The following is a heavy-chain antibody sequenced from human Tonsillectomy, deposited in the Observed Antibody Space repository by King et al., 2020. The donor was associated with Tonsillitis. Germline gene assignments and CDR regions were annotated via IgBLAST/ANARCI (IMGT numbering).Heavy chain of an antibody. V-gene: IGHV4-59*01. J-gene: IGHJ4*02. D-gene: IGHD3-22*01. CDR3: VIGAGWLPDY. CDR2: IYDSGST. Sequence: QLQESGPGLVKPSETLSLTCTVSGASISNNYLNWMRQPPGKGLEWIGYIYDSGSTNYNPSLESRVTISADTSKNQFSLNLSSVTAADTAVYYCVIGAGWLPDYWGQGTLVTVSS. CDR1: GASISNNY.